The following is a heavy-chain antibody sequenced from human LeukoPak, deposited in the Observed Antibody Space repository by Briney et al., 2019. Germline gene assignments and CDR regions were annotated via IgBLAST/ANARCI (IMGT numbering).Heavy chain of an antibody. D-gene: IGHD6-13*01. Sequence: GGSLRLSCAASGFTFSGYWMHWVRQTPGKGLVWVSRISGDGRSSDYADSVKGRFTISRDNAKNTLYLQMNSLRAEDRAVYYCSTQDSGTVYWGQGTLVTVSS. V-gene: IGHV3-74*01. CDR2: ISGDGRSS. CDR3: STQDSGTVY. CDR1: GFTFSGYW. J-gene: IGHJ4*02.